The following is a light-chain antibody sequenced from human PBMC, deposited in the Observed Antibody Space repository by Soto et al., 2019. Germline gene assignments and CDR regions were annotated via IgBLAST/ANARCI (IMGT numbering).Light chain of an antibody. CDR1: SSDVASYNL. Sequence: QSVLAQPASVSGSPGQSMTISCTGTSSDVASYNLVSWYQQHPGKAPKFLIYEGSKRPSGISSRFSGSKSGNTASLTISGLQPEDEADYYCCSYAGSRTYVFGTGTKVTVL. V-gene: IGLV2-23*01. J-gene: IGLJ1*01. CDR2: EGS. CDR3: CSYAGSRTYV.